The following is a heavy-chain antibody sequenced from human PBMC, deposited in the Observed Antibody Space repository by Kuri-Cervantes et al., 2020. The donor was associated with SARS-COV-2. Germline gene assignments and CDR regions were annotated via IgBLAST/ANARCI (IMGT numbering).Heavy chain of an antibody. J-gene: IGHJ4*02. CDR3: AREAYYDFWSGYPLYFDY. CDR2: INWNGGST. D-gene: IGHD3-3*01. Sequence: GGSLRLSCAASGFTFDDYGMSWVRQAPGRGLEWVSGINWNGGSTGYADSVKGRFTISRDNAKNSLYLQMNSLRAEDTALYYCAREAYYDFWSGYPLYFDYWGQGTLVTVSP. V-gene: IGHV3-20*04. CDR1: GFTFDDYG.